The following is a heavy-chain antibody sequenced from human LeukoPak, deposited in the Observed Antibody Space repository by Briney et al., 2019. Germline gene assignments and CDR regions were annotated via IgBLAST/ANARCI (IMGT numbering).Heavy chain of an antibody. J-gene: IGHJ3*02. Sequence: ASVKVSCKASGYTFTAYYMHWVRQAPGQGHEWMGWINPNSGGTNYTQKFQGRVTMTRDTSISTAYMELSRLRSDDTAVYYCASGGEYCSGGSCYSSDDAFDIWGQGTMVTVSS. CDR1: GYTFTAYY. D-gene: IGHD2-15*01. CDR2: INPNSGGT. V-gene: IGHV1-2*02. CDR3: ASGGEYCSGGSCYSSDDAFDI.